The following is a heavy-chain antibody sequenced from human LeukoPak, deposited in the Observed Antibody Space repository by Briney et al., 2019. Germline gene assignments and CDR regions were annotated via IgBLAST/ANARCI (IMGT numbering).Heavy chain of an antibody. CDR1: GFTFSSHW. J-gene: IGHJ4*02. CDR3: AKSTIVVVITPLDY. CDR2: INSDGSSI. D-gene: IGHD3-22*01. V-gene: IGHV3-74*01. Sequence: GGSLRLSCAAAGFTFSSHWMHWVRQAPGKGLVWVSRINSDGSSISYADSVKGRFTISRDNAKNTLYLQMNSLRAEDTAVYYCAKSTIVVVITPLDYWGQGTLVTVSS.